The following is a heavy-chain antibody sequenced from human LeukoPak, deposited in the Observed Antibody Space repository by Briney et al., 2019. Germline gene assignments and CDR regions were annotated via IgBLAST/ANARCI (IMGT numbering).Heavy chain of an antibody. CDR1: GFTFSSYG. CDR2: IRYDGSDK. J-gene: IGHJ4*02. Sequence: GGSLRLSCAASGFTFSSYGMHWVRQAPGKGLEWVAFIRYDGSDKYYADSVKGRFTISRDNSKNTLYLQMNSLRAEDTAVYYCAKPPRFLEGYYFDYWGQGTLVTVSS. CDR3: AKPPRFLEGYYFDY. D-gene: IGHD3-16*01. V-gene: IGHV3-30*02.